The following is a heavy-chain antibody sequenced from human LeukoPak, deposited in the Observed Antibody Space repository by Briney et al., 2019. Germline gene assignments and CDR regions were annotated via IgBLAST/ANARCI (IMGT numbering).Heavy chain of an antibody. CDR3: AKRSLAYYYGMDV. CDR2: ISYDGSNK. J-gene: IGHJ6*02. Sequence: PGRSLRLSCAASGFTFSSYGMHWVRQAPGKGLEWVAVISYDGSNKYYAASVKGRFTISRDNSKNTLYLQMNSLRGEDTAVYYCAKRSLAYYYGMDVWGQGTTVTVSS. CDR1: GFTFSSYG. V-gene: IGHV3-30*18.